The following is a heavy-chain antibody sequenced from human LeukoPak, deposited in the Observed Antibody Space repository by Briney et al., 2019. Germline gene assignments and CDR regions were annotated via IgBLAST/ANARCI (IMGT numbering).Heavy chain of an antibody. Sequence: GGSLRLSCAASGFTFSSYSMNWVRQAPGKGLEWVSSISDSSTYIYYAGSVKGRFTVSRDNAKNTLYLQMNNLRPEDTAVYYCARDLISGSGSCDYWGQGALVTVSS. J-gene: IGHJ4*02. CDR2: ISDSSTYI. CDR3: ARDLISGSGSCDY. CDR1: GFTFSSYS. D-gene: IGHD3-10*01. V-gene: IGHV3-21*01.